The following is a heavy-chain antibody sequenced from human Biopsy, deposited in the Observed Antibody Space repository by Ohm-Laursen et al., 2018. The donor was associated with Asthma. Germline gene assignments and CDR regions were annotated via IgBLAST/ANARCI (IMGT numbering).Heavy chain of an antibody. CDR2: IYSGGTS. D-gene: IGHD6-19*01. V-gene: IGHV3-53*01. Sequence: GSLRLSCAASGFAVSRDYMFWVRQAPGKGPEWVSVIYSGGTSHTADSVRGRFTISRDYSKNTLYLQMHSLRAEDTAVYYCARGDSSGWSHYYFDYWGQGTLVTVSS. J-gene: IGHJ4*02. CDR1: GFAVSRDY. CDR3: ARGDSSGWSHYYFDY.